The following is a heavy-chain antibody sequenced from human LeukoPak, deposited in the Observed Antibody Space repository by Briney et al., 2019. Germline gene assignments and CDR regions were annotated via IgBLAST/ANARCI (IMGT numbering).Heavy chain of an antibody. Sequence: SETLSLTCTVSGGSISGYFWNWIRQPAGKRLEWLGRIYIGGSTDYSSSLRSRLTMSADTSKSQLSLKLTSMTAADTAVYYCARETRDYEATGHHVDYWGQGTLVTVSS. J-gene: IGHJ4*02. CDR3: ARETRDYEATGHHVDY. D-gene: IGHD3-22*01. CDR1: GGSISGYF. V-gene: IGHV4-4*07. CDR2: IYIGGST.